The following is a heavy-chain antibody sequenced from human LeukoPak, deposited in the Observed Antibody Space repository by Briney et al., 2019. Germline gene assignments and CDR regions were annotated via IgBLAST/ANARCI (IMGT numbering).Heavy chain of an antibody. CDR2: INPNSGGT. V-gene: IGHV1-2*02. CDR1: GYTFTGYY. D-gene: IGHD4-17*01. J-gene: IGHJ4*02. CDR3: ARDLTVTTLYSIDY. Sequence: ASVKVSCKASGYTFTGYYMHWVGQAPGQGLEWMGWINPNSGGTNCAQKFQGRVTMTRDTSISTAYMELSRLRSDDTAVYYCARDLTVTTLYSIDYWGQGTLVTVSS.